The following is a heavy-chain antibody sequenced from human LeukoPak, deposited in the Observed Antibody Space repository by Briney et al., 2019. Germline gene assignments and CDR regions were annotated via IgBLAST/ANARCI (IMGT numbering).Heavy chain of an antibody. CDR1: GGSISSGGYY. J-gene: IGHJ5*02. CDR3: ARELGMPPLFDP. D-gene: IGHD7-27*01. CDR2: IYYSGST. V-gene: IGHV4-31*03. Sequence: SQTVSLTCTVSGGSISSGGYYWSWIGQHPGKGLEWIGYIYYSGSTYYNPSLKSRVTISVDTSKNQFSLKLSSVTAADTAVYYCARELGMPPLFDPWGQGTLVTVSS.